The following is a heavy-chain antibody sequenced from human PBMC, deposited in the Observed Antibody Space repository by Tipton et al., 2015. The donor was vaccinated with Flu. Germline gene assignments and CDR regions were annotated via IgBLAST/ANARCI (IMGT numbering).Heavy chain of an antibody. CDR3: ARAALGPAPFDF. J-gene: IGHJ4*02. Sequence: QLVQSGPEVKKPGASVKVACEASGYMFIRYGFTWVRQAPGRGLEWMGWISAYNGYTNYAREFQGRVTMTTETSTSTAYMELTSLRSDDTAVYYCARAALGPAPFDFWGQGTLVTVSS. V-gene: IGHV1-18*01. CDR1: GYMFIRYG. CDR2: ISAYNGYT.